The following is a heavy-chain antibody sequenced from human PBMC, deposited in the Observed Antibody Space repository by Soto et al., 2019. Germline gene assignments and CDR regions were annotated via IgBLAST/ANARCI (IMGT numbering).Heavy chain of an antibody. Sequence: QVRLVESGGGVVQPGRSLRLSCAASGFTFSSYGMYWVRQAPGKGLEWVASISYDGTKKFYGDSVKGRFSIARDNSKNTQQLQVNSLRSEDTAVYYCAKGVEVWFDPWGQGTLVTVSS. D-gene: IGHD2-15*01. V-gene: IGHV3-30*18. CDR1: GFTFSSYG. CDR3: AKGVEVWFDP. CDR2: ISYDGTKK. J-gene: IGHJ5*02.